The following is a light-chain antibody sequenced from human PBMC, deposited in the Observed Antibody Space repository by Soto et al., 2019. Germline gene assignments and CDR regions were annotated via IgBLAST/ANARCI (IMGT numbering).Light chain of an antibody. V-gene: IGKV1-9*01. CDR2: TAS. CDR3: QQLNTYPRVLT. J-gene: IGKJ4*01. CDR1: QGIGTW. Sequence: DIQLTQSPSFLSASVGDRVTMTCRASQGIGTWLAWYQQKPGKAPRLLIYTASTLQSGVPSRFSGSGSGTEFTLTISSLQPEDFATYDWQQLNTYPRVLTFGGGTKVEIK.